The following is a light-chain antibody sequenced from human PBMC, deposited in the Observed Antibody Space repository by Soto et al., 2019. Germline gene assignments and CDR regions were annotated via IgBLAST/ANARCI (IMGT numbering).Light chain of an antibody. CDR2: DAS. CDR1: QDINKN. Sequence: IRMKKSASSLAASVGDRVTITCQASQDINKNLIWYQQKPGRAPKLLIYDASDLETGVPSRFSGSGSGTGFTFTISSLQPEDFATYYCQQYESLPLTFGQGTRLEIK. CDR3: QQYESLPLT. V-gene: IGKV1-33*01. J-gene: IGKJ5*01.